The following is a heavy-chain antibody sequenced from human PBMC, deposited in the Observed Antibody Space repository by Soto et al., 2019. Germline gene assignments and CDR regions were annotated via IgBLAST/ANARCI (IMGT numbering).Heavy chain of an antibody. CDR1: GFTFSSYA. D-gene: IGHD2-15*01. Sequence: QVQLVESGGGVVQPGRSLRLSCAASGFTFSSYAMHWVRQAPGKGLEWVAVISYDGSNKYYADSVKGRFTISRDNSKNTLYLQMNGLRAEDTAVYYCARDSRRCGGSCYVVWGQGTLVTVSS. CDR2: ISYDGSNK. V-gene: IGHV3-30-3*01. CDR3: ARDSRRCGGSCYVV. J-gene: IGHJ4*02.